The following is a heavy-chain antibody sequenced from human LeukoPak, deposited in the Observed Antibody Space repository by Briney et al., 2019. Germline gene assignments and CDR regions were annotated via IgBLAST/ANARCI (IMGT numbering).Heavy chain of an antibody. J-gene: IGHJ4*02. D-gene: IGHD3-16*02. V-gene: IGHV4-39*01. CDR2: IYYSGST. CDR3: ARLIEDYFGY. CDR1: GGSISSSSYY. Sequence: SETLSLTCTVSGGSISSSSYYWGWIRQPPGNGLEWIGSIYYSGSTYYNPSLKSRVTISVDTSKNQFSLKLSSVTAADTAVYYCARLIEDYFGYWGQGTLVTVSS.